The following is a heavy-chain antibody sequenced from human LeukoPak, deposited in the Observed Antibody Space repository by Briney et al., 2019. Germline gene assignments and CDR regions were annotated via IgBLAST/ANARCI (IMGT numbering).Heavy chain of an antibody. J-gene: IGHJ4*02. V-gene: IGHV3-33*01. CDR1: GFIFNDYA. CDR3: VRDAQRGFDYSNSLQY. D-gene: IGHD4-11*01. Sequence: PGGSLRLSCEASGFIFNDYALHWVRQAPNKGLEWVAVIWSDGTNRYYADSVKGRFSIFRDDSQKRVFLQMNSLRAEDTAVYYCVRDAQRGFDYSNSLQYWGQGALVTVSS. CDR2: IWSDGTNR.